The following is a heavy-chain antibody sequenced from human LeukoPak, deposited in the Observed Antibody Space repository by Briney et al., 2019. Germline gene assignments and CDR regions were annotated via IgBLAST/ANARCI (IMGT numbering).Heavy chain of an antibody. CDR2: IIPIFGTA. D-gene: IGHD2-2*01. V-gene: IGHV1-69*06. CDR1: GGTFSSYA. Sequence: SVKVSCKASGGTFSSYAISWVRQAPGQGLEWMGGIIPIFGTANYAQKFQGRVTITADKSTSTAYMELSSLRSEDTAVYYCARDVHDIVVVPAAHHNWFDPWGQGTLVTVSS. CDR3: ARDVHDIVVVPAAHHNWFDP. J-gene: IGHJ5*02.